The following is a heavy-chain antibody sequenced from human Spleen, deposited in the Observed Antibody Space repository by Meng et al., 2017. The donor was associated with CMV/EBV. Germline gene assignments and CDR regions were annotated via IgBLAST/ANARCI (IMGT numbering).Heavy chain of an antibody. J-gene: IGHJ4*02. CDR3: AKMGAPYSSGWYAYFDY. CDR1: GFTFSSYA. D-gene: IGHD6-19*01. Sequence: GESLKISCAASGFTFSSYAMAWVRQAPGKGLEWVSGVSSSGGSTYYADSVKGRFTISRDNSRNTLYLQTNSLTAEDTAVYYCAKMGAPYSSGWYAYFDYWGQGTLVTVSS. CDR2: VSSSGGST. V-gene: IGHV3-23*01.